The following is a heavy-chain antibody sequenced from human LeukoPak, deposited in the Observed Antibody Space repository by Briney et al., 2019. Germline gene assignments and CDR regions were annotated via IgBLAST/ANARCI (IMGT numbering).Heavy chain of an antibody. CDR2: ISSSSSYT. Sequence: GGSLRLSCAASGFTFSDYYMSWIRQAPGKGLEWVSYISSSSSYTNSADSVKGRFTISRDNSKNTLYLQMNSLRAEDTAVYYCAKARLNYYDSSGLDYWGQGTLVTVSS. D-gene: IGHD3-22*01. CDR3: AKARLNYYDSSGLDY. J-gene: IGHJ4*02. CDR1: GFTFSDYY. V-gene: IGHV3-11*05.